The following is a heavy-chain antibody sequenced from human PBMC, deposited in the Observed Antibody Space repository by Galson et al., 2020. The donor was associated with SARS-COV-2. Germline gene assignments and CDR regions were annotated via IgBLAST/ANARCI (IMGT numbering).Heavy chain of an antibody. CDR1: GYSFSHYW. CDR3: ARSPWVNEKLSDYYYSGMDV. D-gene: IGHD1-1*01. Sequence: GESLKISCQGSGYSFSHYWINWVRQMPGKGLDWMGIIYPGNSLTIYSPSFQGQVTISADKSINTTYLQWSSLKASDTAMYYCARSPWVNEKLSDYYYSGMDVWGQGTTVTVSS. J-gene: IGHJ6*02. V-gene: IGHV5-51*01. CDR2: IYPGNSLT.